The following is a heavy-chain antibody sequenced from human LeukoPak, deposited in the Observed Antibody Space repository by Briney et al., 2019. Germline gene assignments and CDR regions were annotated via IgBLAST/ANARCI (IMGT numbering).Heavy chain of an antibody. CDR1: GGSISSYY. V-gene: IGHV4-59*01. CDR3: ARGGTGHDASDFDY. J-gene: IGHJ4*02. CDR2: IYYSGST. Sequence: SETLSLTCTVSGGSISSYYWSWIRQTPGKGLEWIGYIYYSGSTNYNPSLKSRVTISVDTSKNQFSLKLSSVTAADTAVYYCARGGTGHDASDFDYWGQGTLVTVSS. D-gene: IGHD3/OR15-3a*01.